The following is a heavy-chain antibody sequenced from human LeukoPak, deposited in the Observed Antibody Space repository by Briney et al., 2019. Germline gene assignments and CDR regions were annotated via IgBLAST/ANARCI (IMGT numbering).Heavy chain of an antibody. J-gene: IGHJ4*02. CDR2: ISYDGSNK. CDR3: ASHPYYDSSGYLAY. V-gene: IGHV3-30-3*01. D-gene: IGHD3-22*01. Sequence: GGSLRLSCEASGFTFSSYAMHWVRQAPGKGLEWVAVISYDGSNKYYADSVKGRFTISRDNSKNTLYLQMNSLRAEDTAVYYCASHPYYDSSGYLAYWGQGTLVTVSS. CDR1: GFTFSSYA.